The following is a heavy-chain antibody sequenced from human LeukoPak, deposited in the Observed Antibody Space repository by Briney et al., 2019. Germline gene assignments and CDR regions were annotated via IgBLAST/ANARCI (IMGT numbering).Heavy chain of an antibody. V-gene: IGHV1-46*01. CDR3: ARGLGSGSYYGY. CDR1: GYTFITYY. D-gene: IGHD1-26*01. J-gene: IGHJ4*02. CDR2: INPSGGST. Sequence: ASVKVSCKASGYTFITYYMHWVRQAPGQGLEWMGIINPSGGSTSYAQKFQGRVTVIRDTSTSTVYMELSSLRSEDTAVYYCARGLGSGSYYGYWGQGTLVTVSS.